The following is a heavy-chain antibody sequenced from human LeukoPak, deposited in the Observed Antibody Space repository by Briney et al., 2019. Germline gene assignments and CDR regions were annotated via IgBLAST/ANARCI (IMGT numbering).Heavy chain of an antibody. J-gene: IGHJ4*02. D-gene: IGHD2-15*01. Sequence: QPGGSLRLSCAASGYPFSNYGMDWVRQTPGRGLEWISYISGRATNTEYADSVKARFTISRDNAENTLYLQMDNLKAEDTAVYYCAREGGGYRLFEFWGQGLLVTVSS. CDR1: GYPFSNYG. CDR2: ISGRATNT. V-gene: IGHV3-48*04. CDR3: AREGGGYRLFEF.